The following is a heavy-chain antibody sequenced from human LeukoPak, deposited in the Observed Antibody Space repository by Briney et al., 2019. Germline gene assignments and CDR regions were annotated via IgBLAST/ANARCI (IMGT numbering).Heavy chain of an antibody. CDR2: ISSSGSTI. V-gene: IGHV3-11*01. CDR3: AKRAYGDYVGYYFDY. CDR1: GFTFSDYY. Sequence: MSGGSLRLSCAASGFTFSDYYMSWIRQAPGKGLEWVSYISSSGSTIYYADSVKGRFTISRDNSKNTLYLQMSSLRAEDTAVYYCAKRAYGDYVGYYFDYWGQGTLVTVSS. J-gene: IGHJ4*02. D-gene: IGHD4-17*01.